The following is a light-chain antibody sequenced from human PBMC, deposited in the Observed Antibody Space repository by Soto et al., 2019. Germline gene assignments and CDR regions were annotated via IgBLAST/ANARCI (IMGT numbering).Light chain of an antibody. J-gene: IGKJ1*01. CDR2: RAS. Sequence: EIVMMQSPVTLSVSPGERATLSCRASQSVSSDLAWYQQKPGQAPRLLIYRASTRATGIPARFSGSGSGTEFTLTINSLQSEDFAVYSCQQFSNWPPLTFGQGTKVDIK. CDR3: QQFSNWPPLT. CDR1: QSVSSD. V-gene: IGKV3-15*01.